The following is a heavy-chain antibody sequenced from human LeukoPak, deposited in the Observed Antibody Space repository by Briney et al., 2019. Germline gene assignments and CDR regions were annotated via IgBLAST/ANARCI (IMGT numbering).Heavy chain of an antibody. D-gene: IGHD3-16*01. V-gene: IGHV4-34*01. Sequence: SETLSLTCAVYGGPFSGYYWSWIRQPPGKGLEWIGEINHSGSANYNPSLKSRVTISVDMSKNQFSLKLNSVTAADTAVYYCARDFITYYSHYFDYWGQGTLVTVSS. CDR2: INHSGSA. J-gene: IGHJ4*02. CDR1: GGPFSGYY. CDR3: ARDFITYYSHYFDY.